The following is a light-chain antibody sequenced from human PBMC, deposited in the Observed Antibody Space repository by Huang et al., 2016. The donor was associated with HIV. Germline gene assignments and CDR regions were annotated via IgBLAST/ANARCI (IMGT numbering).Light chain of an antibody. J-gene: IGKJ4*01. CDR2: GAA. CDR3: QQYESWPPGRLT. Sequence: EIVMTQSPATLSVSPGERATLSCRASQSVGSSLAWYQQKPGQAPRLLIYGAATGASGIPARLSGSGSGTEFTLTISSLQSEDSAVYFCQQYESWPPGRLTFGGGTKVEIK. V-gene: IGKV3-15*01. CDR1: QSVGSS.